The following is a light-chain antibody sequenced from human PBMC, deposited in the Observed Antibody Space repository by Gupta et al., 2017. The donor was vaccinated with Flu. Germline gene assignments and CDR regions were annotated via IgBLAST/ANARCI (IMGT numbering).Light chain of an antibody. CDR2: WGS. V-gene: IGKV2-28*01. CDR3: RQDLQTWT. Sequence: DIVMTQSPLSLPVTPGEPASISCRSSQSLLHSDGFHYLEWYLQKPGQSPQLLIYWGSYRAYGVPDRFSGSGSGTDFTLKIRRVEADDVGVYYCRQDLQTWTFGQGTKVEIK. J-gene: IGKJ1*01. CDR1: QSLLHSDGFHY.